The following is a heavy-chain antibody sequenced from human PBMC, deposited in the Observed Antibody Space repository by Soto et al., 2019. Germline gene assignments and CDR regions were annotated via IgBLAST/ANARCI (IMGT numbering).Heavy chain of an antibody. D-gene: IGHD3-22*01. CDR3: ASAVLHYYDSSGYSSGAFDI. CDR2: IYPGDSDT. CDR1: GCSFTSYW. V-gene: IGHV5-51*01. Sequence: GESLKISCKGSGCSFTSYWIGWVRQMPGKGLEWMGIIYPGDSDTRYSPSFQGQVTISADKSISTAYLQWSSLKASDTAMYYCASAVLHYYDSSGYSSGAFDIWGQGTMVTVSS. J-gene: IGHJ3*02.